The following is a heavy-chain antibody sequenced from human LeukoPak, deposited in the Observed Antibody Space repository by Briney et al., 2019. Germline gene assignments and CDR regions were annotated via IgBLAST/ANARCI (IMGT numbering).Heavy chain of an antibody. V-gene: IGHV4-34*01. CDR3: ARALYYFDY. D-gene: IGHD2/OR15-2a*01. CDR2: INHSGST. J-gene: IGHJ4*02. Sequence: SETLSLTCAVYGGSFSGYYWSWIRQPPGKGLEWIGEINHSGSTNYNPSLKSRVTLSVDTSKNQFSLKLSSVTAADTAVYYCARALYYFDYWGQGTLVTVSS. CDR1: GGSFSGYY.